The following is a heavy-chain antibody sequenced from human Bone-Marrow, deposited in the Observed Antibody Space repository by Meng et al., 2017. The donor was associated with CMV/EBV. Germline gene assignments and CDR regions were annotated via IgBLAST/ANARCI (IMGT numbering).Heavy chain of an antibody. Sequence: SETLSLTCTVSGGSISSYYWSWIRQPPGKGLEWIGYIYYSGSTNYNPSLQSRVTISVDTSKNPFSLKLSSVTAADTAVYYCARTPIDGGYYGIDVWGQGTTVTVSS. V-gene: IGHV4-59*01. CDR2: IYYSGST. D-gene: IGHD2-15*01. CDR1: GGSISSYY. CDR3: ARTPIDGGYYGIDV. J-gene: IGHJ6*01.